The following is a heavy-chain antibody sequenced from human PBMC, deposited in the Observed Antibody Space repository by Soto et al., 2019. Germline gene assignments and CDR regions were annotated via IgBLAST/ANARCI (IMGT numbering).Heavy chain of an antibody. CDR3: ARNYDSTAGGAFDI. J-gene: IGHJ3*02. CDR1: GFTVSSNY. V-gene: IGHV3-53*01. D-gene: IGHD3-22*01. CDR2: IYSGGST. Sequence: EVPLVESGGGLIQPGGSLRLSCAASGFTVSSNYMSWVRQAPGKGLEWVSVIYSGGSTYYADAVKGRFTISRDNSTNTLYLQMNSLRAEDTAVYYCARNYDSTAGGAFDIWGQGTMVTVSS.